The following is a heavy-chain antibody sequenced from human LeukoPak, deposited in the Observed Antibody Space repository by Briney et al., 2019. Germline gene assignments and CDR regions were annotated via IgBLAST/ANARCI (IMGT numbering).Heavy chain of an antibody. J-gene: IGHJ3*02. Sequence: GFLRLSCAASGFTFSSYSMNWVRQAPGKGLEWVSYISSSSSTIYYADSVKGRFTISRDNAKNSLYLQMNSLRAEDTAVYYCANDDIVVVPAAIGDGAFDIWGQGTMVTVSS. D-gene: IGHD2-2*02. CDR1: GFTFSSYS. V-gene: IGHV3-48*01. CDR2: ISSSSSTI. CDR3: ANDDIVVVPAAIGDGAFDI.